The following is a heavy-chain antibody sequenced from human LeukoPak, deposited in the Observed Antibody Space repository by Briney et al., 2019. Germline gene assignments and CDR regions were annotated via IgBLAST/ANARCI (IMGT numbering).Heavy chain of an antibody. Sequence: SETLSLTCAVYGGSFSGYYWSWIRQPPGKGLEWIGEINHSGSTNYNPSLKSRVTISVDTSKNQFSLKLSSVTAADTAVYYCARGRGTAVAGYFDFWGRGTLVTVSS. CDR1: GGSFSGYY. CDR3: ARGRGTAVAGYFDF. D-gene: IGHD6-19*01. V-gene: IGHV4-34*01. J-gene: IGHJ2*01. CDR2: INHSGST.